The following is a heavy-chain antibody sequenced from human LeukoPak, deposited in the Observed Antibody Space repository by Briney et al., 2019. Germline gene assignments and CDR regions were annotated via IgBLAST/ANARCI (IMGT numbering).Heavy chain of an antibody. V-gene: IGHV3-23*01. CDR2: ISGSGETT. J-gene: IGHJ2*01. Sequence: GGSLRLSCAASGFTLSSYTMAWVRQVPGKGLEWVSAISGSGETTYYADSVKGRLTISRDNSKNTLYVQMNSLRVEDTAIYYCVKDSGQWLVGYFALWGRGTLVTVSS. D-gene: IGHD6-19*01. CDR1: GFTLSSYT. CDR3: VKDSGQWLVGYFAL.